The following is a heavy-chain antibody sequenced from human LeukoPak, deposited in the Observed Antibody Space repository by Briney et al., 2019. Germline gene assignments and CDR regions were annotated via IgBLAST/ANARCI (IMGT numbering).Heavy chain of an antibody. J-gene: IGHJ3*02. V-gene: IGHV4-39*01. D-gene: IGHD5-24*01. CDR3: ARQERTMSEAFDI. CDR1: GGSISSSSYY. Sequence: SETLSLTCTVSGGSISSSSYYWGWIRQPPGKGLEWIGSIYYSGSTYYNPSLKSRVTISVDTSKNQFSLKLSSVTAADTAVYYCARQERTMSEAFDIGGQGTMVTVSS. CDR2: IYYSGST.